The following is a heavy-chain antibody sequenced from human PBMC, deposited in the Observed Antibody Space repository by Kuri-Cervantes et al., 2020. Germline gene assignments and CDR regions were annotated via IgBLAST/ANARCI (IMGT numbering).Heavy chain of an antibody. CDR3: ARQYSGIAGAGWFDP. Sequence: SETLSLTCTVSGGSISSYYWSWIRQPAGKGLEWIGSIYYGGSTYYNPSLKSRVTISVDTSKNQFSLKLSSVTAADTAVYYCARQYSGIAGAGWFDPWGQGTLVTVSS. D-gene: IGHD6-19*01. V-gene: IGHV4-59*05. CDR2: IYYGGST. CDR1: GGSISSYY. J-gene: IGHJ5*02.